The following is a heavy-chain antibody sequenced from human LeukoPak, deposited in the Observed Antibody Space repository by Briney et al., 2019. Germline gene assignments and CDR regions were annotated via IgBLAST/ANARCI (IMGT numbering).Heavy chain of an antibody. D-gene: IGHD6-19*01. Sequence: PSETLSLTCAVYGGSFSGYYWSWIRQPPRKGLEWIGEINHSGSTNYNPSLKSRVTISVDTSKNQFSLKLSSVTAAETAVYYCARHPPGRQWLVLWGQGTLVTVSS. CDR1: GGSFSGYY. J-gene: IGHJ4*02. CDR3: ARHPPGRQWLVL. V-gene: IGHV4-34*01. CDR2: INHSGST.